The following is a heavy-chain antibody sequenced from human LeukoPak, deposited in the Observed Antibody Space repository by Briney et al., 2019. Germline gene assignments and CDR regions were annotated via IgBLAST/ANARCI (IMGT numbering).Heavy chain of an antibody. Sequence: GASVKVSCKAFGYTFTNFGITWVRQAPGQGLEWMGWISAYNGDTKYGQNFQGRVTMTTDTSTTTAYMDLRSLGSDDTAVYYCGRVDMATTKDYWGQGTLVTVSS. V-gene: IGHV1-18*01. D-gene: IGHD5-24*01. CDR1: GYTFTNFG. CDR2: ISAYNGDT. CDR3: GRVDMATTKDY. J-gene: IGHJ4*02.